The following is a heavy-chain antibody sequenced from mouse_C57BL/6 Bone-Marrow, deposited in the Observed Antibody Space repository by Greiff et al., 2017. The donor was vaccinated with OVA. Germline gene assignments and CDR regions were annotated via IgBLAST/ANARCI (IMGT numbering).Heavy chain of an antibody. CDR2: IGRGGST. V-gene: IGHV2-2*01. CDR3: ARELRLRYFDY. Sequence: QVQLQQSGPGLVQPSQSLSITCTASGFSLTSYGVHWVRQSPGKGLEWLGVIGRGGSTAYNAAFINRLSISKDKAKSQVFFKMNSLQADDTAIYYCARELRLRYFDYWGQGTTLTVSS. D-gene: IGHD3-2*02. J-gene: IGHJ2*01. CDR1: GFSLTSYG.